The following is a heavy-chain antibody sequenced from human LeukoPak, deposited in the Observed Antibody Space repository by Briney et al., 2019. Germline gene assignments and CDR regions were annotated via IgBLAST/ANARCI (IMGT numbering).Heavy chain of an antibody. CDR3: ARSGPEYSSRVNWFDP. J-gene: IGHJ5*02. V-gene: IGHV3-21*01. D-gene: IGHD6-6*01. CDR1: GFTFSSYS. CDR2: ISSSSSYI. Sequence: GGSLRLSCAASGFTFSSYSMNWVRQAPGKGLEWVSSISSSSSYIYYADSVKGRFTISRDNAKNSLYLQMNSLRAEDTAVYYCARSGPEYSSRVNWFDPWGQGTLVTVSS.